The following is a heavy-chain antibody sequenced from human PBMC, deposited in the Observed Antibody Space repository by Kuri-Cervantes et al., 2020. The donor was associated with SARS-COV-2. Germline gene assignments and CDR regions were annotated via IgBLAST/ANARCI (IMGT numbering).Heavy chain of an antibody. CDR2: INHSGST. V-gene: IGHV4-34*01. CDR1: GGSFSGYY. J-gene: IGHJ4*02. Sequence: ESLKISCAVYGGSFSGYYWSWIRQPPGKGLEWIGVINHSGSTNYNPSLKSRVTISVDTSKNQFSLKLSSVTAADTAAYYCARGRSPGYWGQGTLVTVSS. CDR3: ARGRSPGY.